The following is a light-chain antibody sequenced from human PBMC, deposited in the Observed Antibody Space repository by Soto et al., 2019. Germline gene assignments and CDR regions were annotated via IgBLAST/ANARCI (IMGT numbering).Light chain of an antibody. J-gene: IGLJ1*01. CDR2: DVS. CDR1: SSDVGGYDH. V-gene: IGLV2-14*01. Sequence: QSALTQPASVSGSPGQSITISCTGTSSDVGGYDHVSWYQQHPGKAPKLMIYDVSNRPSGVSNRFSGSKSGNTASLTISGLPAEEEADYYCSSYTSSSTLLYVFGTGT. CDR3: SSYTSSSTLLYV.